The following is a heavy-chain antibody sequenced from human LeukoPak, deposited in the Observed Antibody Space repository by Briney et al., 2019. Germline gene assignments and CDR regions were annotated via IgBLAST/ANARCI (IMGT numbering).Heavy chain of an antibody. CDR2: INHRGDA. J-gene: IGHJ4*03. D-gene: IGHD1-1*01. CDR3: ARGPTISETGYFDS. Sequence: SETLSLTCAVYGGSFSSYYWSWIRQSPGKGLEWIAEINHRGDANYNASVKSRVTISVDTSKNQFSLKLTSLTAADTAAYFCARGPTISETGYFDSWGQGTLVTVSS. V-gene: IGHV4-34*01. CDR1: GGSFSSYY.